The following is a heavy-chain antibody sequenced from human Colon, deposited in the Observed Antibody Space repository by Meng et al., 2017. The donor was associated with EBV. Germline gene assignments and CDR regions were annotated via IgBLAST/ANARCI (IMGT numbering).Heavy chain of an antibody. D-gene: IGHD2-21*02. Sequence: QPARQESGPELVKPSETLSLTCSCSGDSVSNKNKYWGWIRQPPGKGLEWIGNIYYSGRTNYNPSLTSRVAISVDTSKNQFSLRLNSVTAADSAIYSCARGDLDGDCYYCLDFWGQGALVTVSS. CDR2: IYYSGRT. J-gene: IGHJ4*02. CDR3: ARGDLDGDCYYCLDF. V-gene: IGHV4-39*07. CDR1: GDSVSNKNKY.